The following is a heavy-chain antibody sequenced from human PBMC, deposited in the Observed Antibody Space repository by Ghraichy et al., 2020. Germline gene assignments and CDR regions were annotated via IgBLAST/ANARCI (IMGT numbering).Heavy chain of an antibody. CDR2: IIPIFGTA. J-gene: IGHJ6*03. CDR1: GGTFSSYA. D-gene: IGHD5-24*01. CDR3: AREVATITAYYYYYMDV. Sequence: SVKVSCKASGGTFSSYAISWVRQAPGQGLEWMGGIIPIFGTANYAQKFQGRVTITADESTSTAYMELSSLRSEDTAVYYCAREVATITAYYYYYMDVWGKGTTVTVSS. V-gene: IGHV1-69*13.